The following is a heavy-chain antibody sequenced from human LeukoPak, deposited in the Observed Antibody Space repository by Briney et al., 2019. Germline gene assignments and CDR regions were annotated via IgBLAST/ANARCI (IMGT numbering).Heavy chain of an antibody. CDR1: GYIYSDYY. J-gene: IGHJ4*02. CDR2: INPKSGAA. V-gene: IGHV1-2*02. D-gene: IGHD6-13*01. Sequence: ASVKVSCKASGYIYSDYYMHWVRQAPGQGLEWLGWINPKSGAADYAQQFRGRVTMTRDTSINTDYMEMKRVTSDDTAVYYCARGAEAETSPLDFWGQGTLVIVS. CDR3: ARGAEAETSPLDF.